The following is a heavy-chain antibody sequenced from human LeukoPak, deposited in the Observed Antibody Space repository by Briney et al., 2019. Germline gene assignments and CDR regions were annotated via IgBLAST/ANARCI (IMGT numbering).Heavy chain of an antibody. D-gene: IGHD3-10*01. CDR2: INHTGST. J-gene: IGHJ4*02. CDR1: GGSFSGYY. CDR3: ARGQATMVRGVYFDY. V-gene: IGHV4-34*01. Sequence: SETLSLTCAVYGGSFSGYYWSWIRQPPGKGLEWIGEINHTGSTNYNPSLKSRVTISVDTSKNQFSLKLSPVTAADTAVYYCARGQATMVRGVYFDYWGQGTLVTVSS.